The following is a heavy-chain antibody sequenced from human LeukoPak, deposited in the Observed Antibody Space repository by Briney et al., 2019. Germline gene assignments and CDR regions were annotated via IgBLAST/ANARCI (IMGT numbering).Heavy chain of an antibody. J-gene: IGHJ4*02. CDR3: AKSGYSGSYQRFDY. Sequence: GGSLRLSCAASGSTFSSYAMSWVRQAPGKGLEWVSAISGSGGSTYYADSVKGRFTISRDNSKNTLYLQMNSLRAEDTAVYYCAKSGYSGSYQRFDYWGQGTLVTVSS. CDR2: ISGSGGST. D-gene: IGHD1-26*01. CDR1: GSTFSSYA. V-gene: IGHV3-23*01.